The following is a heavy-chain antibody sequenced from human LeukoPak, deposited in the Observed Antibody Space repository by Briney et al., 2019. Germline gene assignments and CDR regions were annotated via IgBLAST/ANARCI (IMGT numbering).Heavy chain of an antibody. CDR3: AREGMGIVARSRVFDY. D-gene: IGHD6-6*01. CDR2: INPNSGGT. Sequence: APVKVSCKASGYTFTGYYMHWVRQAPGQGLEWMGWINPNSGGTNYAQKFQGRVTMTRDTSISTAYMELSRLRSDDTAVYYCAREGMGIVARSRVFDYWGQGTLVTVSS. V-gene: IGHV1-2*02. CDR1: GYTFTGYY. J-gene: IGHJ4*02.